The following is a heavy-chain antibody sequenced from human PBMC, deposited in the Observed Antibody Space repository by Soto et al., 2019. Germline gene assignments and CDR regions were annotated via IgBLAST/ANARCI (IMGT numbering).Heavy chain of an antibody. Sequence: GGSLRLSCAAPGFTFSSYSMNWVRQAPGKGLGWVSSISSSSSYIYYADSVKGRFTISRDNAKNSLYLQMNSLRAEDTAVYYCARGGSDYGDYLGYFDYWGQGTLVTGSS. V-gene: IGHV3-21*01. CDR2: ISSSSSYI. CDR3: ARGGSDYGDYLGYFDY. D-gene: IGHD4-17*01. J-gene: IGHJ4*02. CDR1: GFTFSSYS.